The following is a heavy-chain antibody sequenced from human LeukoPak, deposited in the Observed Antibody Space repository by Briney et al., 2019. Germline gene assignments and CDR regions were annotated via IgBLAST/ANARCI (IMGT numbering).Heavy chain of an antibody. V-gene: IGHV3-48*03. J-gene: IGHJ4*02. CDR3: ARGPYSSNWYVDY. CDR1: GFTPTSYE. CDR2: ISRTGNSI. D-gene: IGHD6-13*01. Sequence: GGSLRLSCAASGFTPTSYEMNWVRLAPGKGLEWISYISRTGNSIYYADSVKGRFTVSRDSAKNSLYLQMNSLRAEDTAVYYCARGPYSSNWYVDYWGQGTLVTVAS.